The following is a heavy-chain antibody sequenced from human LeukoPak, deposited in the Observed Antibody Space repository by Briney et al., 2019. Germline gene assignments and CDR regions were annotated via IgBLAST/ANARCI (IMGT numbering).Heavy chain of an antibody. J-gene: IGHJ3*02. CDR2: IYHSGST. CDR1: GSSISSSNW. Sequence: SETLSLTCAVSGSSISSSNWWSWVRQPPGKGLEWIGEIYHSGSTDYNPSLKSRVTISVDKSKNQFSLKLSSVTAADTAVYYCARAKGYDSSGYYSTDAFDIWGQGTMVTVSS. D-gene: IGHD3-22*01. CDR3: ARAKGYDSSGYYSTDAFDI. V-gene: IGHV4-4*02.